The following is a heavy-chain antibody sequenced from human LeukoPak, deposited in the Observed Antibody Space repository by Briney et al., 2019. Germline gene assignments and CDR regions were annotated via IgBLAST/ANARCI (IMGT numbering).Heavy chain of an antibody. D-gene: IGHD3-22*01. CDR1: GGSFSGYY. J-gene: IGHJ6*03. Sequence: SETLSLTCAVYGGSFSGYYWSWIRQPPGKGLEWIGEINHSGSTNYNPSLKSRVTISVGTSKNQFSLKLSSVTAADTAVYYCAKDSAGGYYDSSGFGSYYYMDVWGTGTTVTVSS. CDR2: INHSGST. V-gene: IGHV4-34*01. CDR3: AKDSAGGYYDSSGFGSYYYMDV.